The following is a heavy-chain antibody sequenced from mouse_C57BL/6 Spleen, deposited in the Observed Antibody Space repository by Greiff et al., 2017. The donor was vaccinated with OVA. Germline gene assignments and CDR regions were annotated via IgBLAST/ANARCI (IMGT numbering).Heavy chain of an antibody. V-gene: IGHV1-15*01. D-gene: IGHD1-1*01. CDR1: GYTFTDYE. CDR3: TSDYYDSSPWYFDV. Sequence: VKLVESGAELVRPGASVTLSCKASGYTFTDYEMHWVKQTPVHGLEWIGAIDPETGGTAYNQKFKGKAILTADKSSSTAYMELRSLTSEDSAVYYCTSDYYDSSPWYFDVWGTGTTVTVSS. J-gene: IGHJ1*03. CDR2: IDPETGGT.